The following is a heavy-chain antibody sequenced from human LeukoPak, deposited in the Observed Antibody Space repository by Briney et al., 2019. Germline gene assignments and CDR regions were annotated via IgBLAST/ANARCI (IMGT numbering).Heavy chain of an antibody. CDR1: GFTFSSYA. Sequence: GRSLRLSCAASGFTFSSYAMHWVRQAPGKGLEWVAVISYDGSNKYYADSVKGRFTISRDNSKNTLYLQMNSLRAEDTAVYYCARPAFLEWLPRPFDYWGQGTLVTVSS. CDR3: ARPAFLEWLPRPFDY. V-gene: IGHV3-30-3*01. J-gene: IGHJ4*02. CDR2: ISYDGSNK. D-gene: IGHD3-3*02.